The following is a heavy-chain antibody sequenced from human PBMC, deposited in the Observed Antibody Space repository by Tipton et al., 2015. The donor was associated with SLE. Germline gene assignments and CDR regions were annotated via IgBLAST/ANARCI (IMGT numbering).Heavy chain of an antibody. CDR2: ISATSDNI. J-gene: IGHJ4*02. D-gene: IGHD3-10*01. CDR1: GIMFSTYA. Sequence: SLRLSCSASGIMFSTYAMSWVRQAPGKGLEWVSSISATSDNINYGDPVKGRFTISRDNSKNTVFLQMDSLGAEDTALYYCATSRGYFGSAYYFDFWGQGTLVTVSS. V-gene: IGHV3-23*01. CDR3: ATSRGYFGSAYYFDF.